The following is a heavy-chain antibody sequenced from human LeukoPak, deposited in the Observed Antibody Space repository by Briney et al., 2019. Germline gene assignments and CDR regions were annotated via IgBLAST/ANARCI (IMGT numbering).Heavy chain of an antibody. J-gene: IGHJ4*02. CDR2: ISNSGRLM. V-gene: IGHV3-11*01. CDR1: GLTFGDYY. CDR3: AGDVAETTGDY. D-gene: IGHD4-17*01. Sequence: GGSLRLSCAVSGLTFGDYYMRWIRHAPGEGLEWMSYISNSGRLMFYADSVKGRFTISRHNTKNSLYLQMNSLRAEDTAVYYCAGDVAETTGDYWGQGRLVTV.